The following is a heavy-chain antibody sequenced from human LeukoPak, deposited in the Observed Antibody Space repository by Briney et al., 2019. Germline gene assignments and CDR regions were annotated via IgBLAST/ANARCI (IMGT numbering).Heavy chain of an antibody. CDR2: INEDGSHK. D-gene: IGHD3-22*01. CDR3: ARDPPHRFTMIERDS. CDR1: GFTFTTYW. V-gene: IGHV3-7*01. Sequence: GGSLRLSCAASGFTFTTYWMTWVRQAPGKGLEWVANINEDGSHKNYLDSVKGRFTISRDNAKNSVYLQMNSLRAEDTAVYYCARDPPHRFTMIERDSWGQGTLVTVSS. J-gene: IGHJ4*02.